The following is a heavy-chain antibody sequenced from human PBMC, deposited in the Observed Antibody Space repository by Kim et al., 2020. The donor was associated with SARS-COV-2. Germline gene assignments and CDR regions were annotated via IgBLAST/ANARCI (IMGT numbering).Heavy chain of an antibody. V-gene: IGHV7-4-1*02. Sequence: ASVKVSCKASGYTFTSYAMNWVRQAPGQGLEWMGWINTNTGNPTYAQGFTGRFVFSLDTSVSTAYLQISSLKAEDTAVYYCARDSIFGVVIIPGERFDYWGQGTLVTVSS. CDR1: GYTFTSYA. CDR2: INTNTGNP. J-gene: IGHJ4*02. D-gene: IGHD3-3*01. CDR3: ARDSIFGVVIIPGERFDY.